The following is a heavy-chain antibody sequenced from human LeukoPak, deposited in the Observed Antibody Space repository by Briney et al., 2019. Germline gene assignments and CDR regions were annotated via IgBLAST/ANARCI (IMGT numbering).Heavy chain of an antibody. CDR2: IHYSGST. J-gene: IGHJ4*02. D-gene: IGHD3-22*01. V-gene: IGHV4-39*07. CDR3: ARGYDSSAYYPFNY. Sequence: SETLSLTCTVSGGSISSSSYYWGWIRQPPGKGLEWIGSIHYSGSTNYNPSLKSRVTISVDTSKNQFSLMLSSVTAADTAVYYCARGYDSSAYYPFNYWGQGTLVTVSS. CDR1: GGSISSSSYY.